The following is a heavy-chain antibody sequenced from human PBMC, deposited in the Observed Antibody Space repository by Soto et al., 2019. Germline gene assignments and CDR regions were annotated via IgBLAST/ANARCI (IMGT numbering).Heavy chain of an antibody. CDR3: ASTPTVTAYWYFDL. CDR1: GFTFSSYG. D-gene: IGHD4-17*01. Sequence: QVQLVESGGGVVQPGRSLRLSCAASGFTFSSYGMHWVRQAPGKGLEWVAVISYDGSNKYYADSVKGRFTISRDNSKNTLYLQMNSLRAEDTAVYYWASTPTVTAYWYFDLWGRGTLVTVSS. J-gene: IGHJ2*01. CDR2: ISYDGSNK. V-gene: IGHV3-30*03.